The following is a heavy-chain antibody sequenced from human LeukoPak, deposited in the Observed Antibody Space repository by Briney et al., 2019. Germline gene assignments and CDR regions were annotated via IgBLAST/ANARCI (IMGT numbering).Heavy chain of an antibody. Sequence: GGSLRLSCAPSGFTVRSYYMNWVPQAPGKGLEGVSVFYSGGSTYYINPVKGPFTISKPKPRGTPYLQMNSLRGQKSAVYYFARGNDYLEAFDMWSEGTMLTVS. J-gene: IGHJ3*02. V-gene: IGHV3-53*04. CDR3: ARGNDYLEAFDM. D-gene: IGHD5-12*01. CDR2: FYSGGST. CDR1: GFTVRSYY.